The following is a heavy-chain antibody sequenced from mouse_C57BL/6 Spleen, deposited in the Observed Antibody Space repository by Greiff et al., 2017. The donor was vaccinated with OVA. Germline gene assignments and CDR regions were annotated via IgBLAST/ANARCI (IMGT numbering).Heavy chain of an antibody. D-gene: IGHD2-10*01. Sequence: EVQRVESGGDLVKPGGSLKLSCAASGFTFSSYGMSWVRQTPDKRLEWVATISSGGSYTYYPDSVKGRFTISRDNAKNTLYLQMSSLKSEDTAMYYCARHSYSYAMDYWGQGTSVTVSS. J-gene: IGHJ4*01. CDR3: ARHSYSYAMDY. CDR1: GFTFSSYG. V-gene: IGHV5-6*01. CDR2: ISSGGSYT.